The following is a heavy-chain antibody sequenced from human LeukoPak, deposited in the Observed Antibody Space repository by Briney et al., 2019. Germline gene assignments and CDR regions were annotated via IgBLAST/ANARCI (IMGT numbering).Heavy chain of an antibody. J-gene: IGHJ6*02. D-gene: IGHD1-26*01. CDR2: IYYNGNT. V-gene: IGHV4-59*01. Sequence: SETLSLTCSVSDGSINSYYWNWIRRPPGKGLEWIGYIYYNGNTNYSPSLKSRVTMSVDMSKNLFSLKVSSVTAADTAVYYCARGRSNYYGMDVWGQGTTVTVSS. CDR3: ARGRSNYYGMDV. CDR1: DGSINSYY.